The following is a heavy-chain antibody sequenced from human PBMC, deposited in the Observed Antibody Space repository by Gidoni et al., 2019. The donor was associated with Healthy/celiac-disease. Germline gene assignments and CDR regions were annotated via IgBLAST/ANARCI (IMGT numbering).Heavy chain of an antibody. CDR2: ISWNSGSI. CDR1: GFTLDDYA. Sequence: EVQLVESGGGLVQTGRSLRLSCAASGFTLDDYAMHWVRQAPGKGLEWVSGISWNSGSIGYADSVKGRFTISRDNAKNSLYLQMNSLRAEDTALYYCAKDTYDFWSGYYTTPPLYYYYYYMDVWGKGTTVTVSS. D-gene: IGHD3-3*01. CDR3: AKDTYDFWSGYYTTPPLYYYYYYMDV. J-gene: IGHJ6*03. V-gene: IGHV3-9*01.